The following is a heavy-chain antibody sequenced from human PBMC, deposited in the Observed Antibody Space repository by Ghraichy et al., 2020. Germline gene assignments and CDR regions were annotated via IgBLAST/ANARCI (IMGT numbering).Heavy chain of an antibody. V-gene: IGHV3-74*03. CDR2: IDTDGSTT. Sequence: GESLNISCAASGFTFSSYWMHWVRQAPGKGLVWVSDIDTDGSTTKYADSVKGRFTISRDNAKNTLYLQMNSLRAEDTAVYYCATIGLGYCSGGYCYSGPFAIWGQGPMFTVSS. D-gene: IGHD2-15*01. J-gene: IGHJ3*02. CDR1: GFTFSSYW. CDR3: ATIGLGYCSGGYCYSGPFAI.